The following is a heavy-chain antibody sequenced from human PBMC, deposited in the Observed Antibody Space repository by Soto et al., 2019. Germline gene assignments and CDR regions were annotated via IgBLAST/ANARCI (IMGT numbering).Heavy chain of an antibody. CDR1: GGTFSSYA. CDR2: IIPIFGTA. V-gene: IGHV1-69*06. CDR3: ATKQHLVSSGHYYSYVMDF. Sequence: SVKVSCKASGGTFSSYAISWVRQAPGQGLEWMGGIIPIFGTANYAQKFQGRVTITADKSTSTAYMELSSLRSEDTAVYYGATKQHLVSSGHYYSYVMDFWFHASTLTV. J-gene: IGHJ6*02. D-gene: IGHD6-13*01.